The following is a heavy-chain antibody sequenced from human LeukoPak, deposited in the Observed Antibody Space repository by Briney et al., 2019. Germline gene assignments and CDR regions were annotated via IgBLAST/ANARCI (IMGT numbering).Heavy chain of an antibody. CDR3: ARWSSDIVATNHYFDY. D-gene: IGHD5-12*01. CDR1: GGSISSGGYY. V-gene: IGHV4-31*03. J-gene: IGHJ4*02. CDR2: IYYSGST. Sequence: SETLSLTCTVSGGSISSGGYYWSWIRQHPGKGLEWIGYIYYSGSTYYNPSLKSRVTISVDTSKNQFSLKLSSVTAADTAVYYCARWSSDIVATNHYFDYWGQGTLVTVSS.